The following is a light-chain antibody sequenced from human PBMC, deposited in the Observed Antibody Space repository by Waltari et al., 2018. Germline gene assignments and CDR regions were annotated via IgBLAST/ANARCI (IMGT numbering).Light chain of an antibody. CDR1: QSLGNTY. CDR3: QKYGRTPRP. J-gene: IGKJ4*01. CDR2: DAS. V-gene: IGKV3-20*01. Sequence: EIVLTQSPGTLSLSPGESASLSCRASQSLGNTYLAWYQQKPGQPPRLLIFDASRRATGIPDRFSGSGSGTDFTLTISRLEPEDFAVYFCQKYGRTPRPFGGGTKVEI.